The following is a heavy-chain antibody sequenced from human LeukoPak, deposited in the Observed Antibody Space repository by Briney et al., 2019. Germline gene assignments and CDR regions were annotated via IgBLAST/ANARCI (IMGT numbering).Heavy chain of an antibody. CDR3: ASGTIAVAGIFDY. Sequence: SETLSLTCTVSGVSISSYYLSWVRQPPGKGLEWMGDIYYSGSTNYNPSLESGGIISVDKYKNQFSLKMSSVAAADTAVYYCASGTIAVAGIFDYWGQGILVTVSS. CDR1: GVSISSYY. D-gene: IGHD6-19*01. J-gene: IGHJ4*02. CDR2: IYYSGST. V-gene: IGHV4-59*12.